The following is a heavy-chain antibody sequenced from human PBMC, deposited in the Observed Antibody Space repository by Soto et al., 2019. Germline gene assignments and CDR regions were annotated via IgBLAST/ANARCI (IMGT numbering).Heavy chain of an antibody. CDR2: INSDGSST. CDR1: GFTFSSYW. V-gene: IGHV3-74*01. Sequence: GGSLRLSCAASGFTFSSYWMHWVRQAPGKGLVWVSRINSDGSSTSYADSVKGRFTISRDNAKNTLYLQMNSLRAEDTAVYYCAKDSLYPAAGVSFDYWGQGTLVTVSS. D-gene: IGHD6-13*01. CDR3: AKDSLYPAAGVSFDY. J-gene: IGHJ4*02.